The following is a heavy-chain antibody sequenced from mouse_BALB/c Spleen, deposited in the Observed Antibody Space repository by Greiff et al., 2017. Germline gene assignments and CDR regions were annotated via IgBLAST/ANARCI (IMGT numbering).Heavy chain of an antibody. CDR2: ILPGSGST. CDR3: ARYGYYEYYAMDY. D-gene: IGHD2-3*01. CDR1: GYTFSSYW. V-gene: IGHV1-9*01. J-gene: IGHJ4*01. Sequence: QVQLKQSGAELMKPGASVKISCKATGYTFSSYWIEWVKQRPGHGLEWIGEILPGSGSTNYNEKFKGKATFTADTSSNTAYMQLSSLTSEDSAVYYCARYGYYEYYAMDYWGQGTSVTVSS.